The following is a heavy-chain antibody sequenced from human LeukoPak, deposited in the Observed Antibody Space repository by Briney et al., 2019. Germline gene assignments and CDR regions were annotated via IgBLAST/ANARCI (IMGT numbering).Heavy chain of an antibody. V-gene: IGHV3-23*01. J-gene: IGHJ4*02. CDR1: GFTFSSYA. Sequence: PGGSLRLSCAASGFTFSSYAMSWVRQAPGKGLEWVSAIGGGGATYYADSVKGRFTISRDTSKSTLYLQVNSLRAEDTAVYYCAKGGVPGTHYFDYWGLGALVTVSS. CDR2: IGGGGAT. CDR3: AKGGVPGTHYFDY. D-gene: IGHD6-19*01.